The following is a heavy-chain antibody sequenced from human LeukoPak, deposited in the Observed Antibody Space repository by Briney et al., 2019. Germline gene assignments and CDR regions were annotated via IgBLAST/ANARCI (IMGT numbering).Heavy chain of an antibody. V-gene: IGHV3-23*01. CDR2: TGGSDDNT. CDR3: TKDLMTGFSSGWYLAY. CDR1: GFSFNGYA. D-gene: IGHD6-19*01. J-gene: IGHJ4*02. Sequence: GGSLRLSCEGSGFSFNGYAMSWVRQAPGKGLEWVAVTGGSDDNTHYADSVKGRFSISRDTSENRLFLQMNSLRPDDSALYYCTKDLMTGFSSGWYLAYWGQGTLSPSPQ.